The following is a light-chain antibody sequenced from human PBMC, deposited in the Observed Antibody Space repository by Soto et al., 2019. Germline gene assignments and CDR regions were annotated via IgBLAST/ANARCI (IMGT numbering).Light chain of an antibody. V-gene: IGKV3-20*01. Sequence: EVVLTQSPDTLPLSPGERATLSCRASQSVSINSLVWYQQKPGQAPRLLIYGASNRATGIPDRFSASGSGTDFTLTLSRLEPEDFAMYYCQQYSSSWYTFGQGTKVEVK. CDR1: QSVSINS. J-gene: IGKJ2*01. CDR3: QQYSSSWYT. CDR2: GAS.